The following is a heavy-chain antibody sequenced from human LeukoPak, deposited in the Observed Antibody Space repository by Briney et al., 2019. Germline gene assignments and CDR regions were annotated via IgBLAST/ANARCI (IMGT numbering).Heavy chain of an antibody. CDR1: GFTFDDYA. CDR3: AKGGGGRLIYYYYMDV. Sequence: GGSLRLSCAASGFTFDDYAMHWDRQAPGKGLEWVSGITWNSDNIEYADSVKGRFTISRDNAKNSLYLQMNSLRAEDMALYYCAKGGGGRLIYYYYMDVWGKGTTVTVSS. V-gene: IGHV3-9*03. D-gene: IGHD3-16*01. J-gene: IGHJ6*03. CDR2: ITWNSDNI.